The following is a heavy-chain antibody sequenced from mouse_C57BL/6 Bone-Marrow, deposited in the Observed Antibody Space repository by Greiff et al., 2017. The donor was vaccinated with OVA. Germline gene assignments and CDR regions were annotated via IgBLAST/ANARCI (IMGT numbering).Heavy chain of an antibody. CDR2: IYPGDGDT. V-gene: IGHV1-80*01. D-gene: IGHD2-2*01. CDR1: GYAFSSYW. Sequence: QVQLQQSGAELVKPGASVKISCKASGYAFSSYWMNWVKQRPGKGLEWIGQIYPGDGDTNYNGKFKGKATLTADKSSSTAYMQLSSLTSEDSAVYFCARRGMVTSHDYWGQGTTLTVSS. CDR3: ARRGMVTSHDY. J-gene: IGHJ2*01.